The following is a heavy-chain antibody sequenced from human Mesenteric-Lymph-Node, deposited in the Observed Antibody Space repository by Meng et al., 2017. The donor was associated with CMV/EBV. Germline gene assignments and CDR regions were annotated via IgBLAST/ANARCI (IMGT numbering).Heavy chain of an antibody. CDR3: LRVTITGEFDY. D-gene: IGHD1-26*01. Sequence: TGSGASVSSDTYYWSWIRQPPGKGLEWVGYIYYSGSTNYNPSLKSRVTISVDTSKNQFSLKLSSVTATDTAVYYCLRVTITGEFDYWGHGTLVTVSS. CDR2: IYYSGST. CDR1: GASVSSDTYY. J-gene: IGHJ4*01. V-gene: IGHV4-61*01.